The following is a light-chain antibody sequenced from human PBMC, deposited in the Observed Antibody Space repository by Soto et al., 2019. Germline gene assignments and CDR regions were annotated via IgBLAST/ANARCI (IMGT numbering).Light chain of an antibody. CDR2: EVS. J-gene: IGLJ1*01. V-gene: IGLV2-14*01. Sequence: SVLTQPASVSGSPGQSITISCTGTSSDVGGYNYVSWYQQHPGNAPKLMIYEVSNRPSGVSNRFSGSKSGNTASLTISGLQAEDEADYYCTTYTSSITDVFGTGTKVTVL. CDR1: SSDVGGYNY. CDR3: TTYTSSITDV.